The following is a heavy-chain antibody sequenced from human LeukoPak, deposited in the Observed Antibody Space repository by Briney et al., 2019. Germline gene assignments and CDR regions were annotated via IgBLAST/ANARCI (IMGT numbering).Heavy chain of an antibody. CDR3: ASSLDEYLNWFDP. D-gene: IGHD6-6*01. CDR2: IYHSGST. V-gene: IGHV4-39*07. Sequence: PSETLSLTCTVSGGSISSSSYYWGWIRQPPGKGLEWIGSIYHSGSTYYNPSLKSRVTISVDTSKNQFSLKLSSVTAADTAVYYCASSLDEYLNWFDPWGQGTLVTVSS. J-gene: IGHJ5*02. CDR1: GGSISSSSYY.